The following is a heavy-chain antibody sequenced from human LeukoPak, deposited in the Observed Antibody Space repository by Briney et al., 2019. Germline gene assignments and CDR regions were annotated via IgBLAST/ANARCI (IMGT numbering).Heavy chain of an antibody. D-gene: IGHD5-24*01. CDR3: ARRDGYKQIAEYYFDY. J-gene: IGHJ4*02. V-gene: IGHV1-69*06. CDR2: IIPIFGTA. Sequence: ASVKVSCKASGGTFSSYAISWVRQAPGQGLEWMGGIIPIFGTANYAQKFQGRVTITADKSTSTAYMELSSLRSEDTAVYYCARRDGYKQIAEYYFDYWGQGTLVTVSS. CDR1: GGTFSSYA.